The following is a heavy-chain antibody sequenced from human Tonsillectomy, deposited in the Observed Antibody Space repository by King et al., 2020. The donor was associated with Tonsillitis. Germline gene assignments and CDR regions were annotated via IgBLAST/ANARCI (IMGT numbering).Heavy chain of an antibody. V-gene: IGHV2-5*02. CDR2: IYWDDDK. J-gene: IGHJ4*02. CDR3: AHSIGGYYYGWTPFDY. Sequence: TLKESGPTLVKPTQTLTLTCTFSGFSLNTSGVGVGWIRPPPGQALEWLVLIYWDDDKRYSPSLKSRLTITKDTSKNQVVLTMTNVDPVDTATYYCAHSIGGYYYGWTPFDYWGPGTLVTVSS. CDR1: GFSLNTSGVG. D-gene: IGHD5-18*01.